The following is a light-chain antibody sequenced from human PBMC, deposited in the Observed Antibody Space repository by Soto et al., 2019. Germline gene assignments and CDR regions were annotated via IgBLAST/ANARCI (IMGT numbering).Light chain of an antibody. Sequence: QSVLTQPPSVSGTPGQRVIISCSGSISNIGSNSVNWYQQLPGTAPKLLIYINDQRPSGVPDRFSGSTTGTSVSLAISGLQSEDEADYYCQSYDSSLSGYVLGTGTKVTVL. CDR2: IND. J-gene: IGLJ1*01. CDR1: ISNIGSNS. V-gene: IGLV1-44*01. CDR3: QSYDSSLSGYV.